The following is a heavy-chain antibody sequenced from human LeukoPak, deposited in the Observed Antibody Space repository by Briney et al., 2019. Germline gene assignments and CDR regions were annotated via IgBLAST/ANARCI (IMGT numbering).Heavy chain of an antibody. CDR1: GGSISSGDYY. Sequence: SQTLSLTCTVSGGSISSGDYYWSWIRQPPGKGLEWFGYIYYSGSTYYNPSLKSRVTISVDTSKNQFSLKLSSVTAADTAVYYCARAPLLLRYYYYYYMDVWGKGTTVTVSS. V-gene: IGHV4-30-4*08. CDR2: IYYSGST. J-gene: IGHJ6*03. CDR3: ARAPLLLRYYYYYYMDV. D-gene: IGHD3-10*01.